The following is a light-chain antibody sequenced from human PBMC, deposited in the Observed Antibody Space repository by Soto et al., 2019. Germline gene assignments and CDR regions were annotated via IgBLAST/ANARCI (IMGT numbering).Light chain of an antibody. CDR3: QLYNSYPWT. CDR1: QSISSW. V-gene: IGKV1-5*03. J-gene: IGKJ1*01. Sequence: DIQMTQSPSTLSASVGDRVTITCRASQSISSWLAWYQQKPGKAPKLLIYKASSLESGVPSRFSGSGSGTEFTLTISSLQPDDFATSYCQLYNSYPWTFGQGTKVEIK. CDR2: KAS.